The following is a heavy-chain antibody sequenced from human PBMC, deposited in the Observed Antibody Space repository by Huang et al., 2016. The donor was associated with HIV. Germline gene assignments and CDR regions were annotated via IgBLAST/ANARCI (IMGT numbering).Heavy chain of an antibody. CDR3: ARGSAGVLWFGEM. J-gene: IGHJ4*02. CDR2: ISYDESKQ. Sequence: QERLVESGGGVVQPGRSLRLSCAASGFTFSTYAMHWVRKAAGKGVEWVAVISYDESKQHYVDSVKGRFTISRDNSKKMLYLQMNSLRMGDTAVYYCARGSAGVLWFGEMWGQGTLVTVSS. CDR1: GFTFSTYA. D-gene: IGHD3-10*01. V-gene: IGHV3-30*04.